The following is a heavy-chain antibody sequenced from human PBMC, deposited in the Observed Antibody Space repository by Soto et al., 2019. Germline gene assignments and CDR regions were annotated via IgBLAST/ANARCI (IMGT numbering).Heavy chain of an antibody. CDR1: GFTFTSSA. D-gene: IGHD3-22*01. CDR2: IVVGSGNT. V-gene: IGHV1-58*01. Sequence: GASVKVSCKASGFTFTSSAVQWVRQARGQRLEWIGWIVVGSGNTNYAQKFQERVTITRDMSTSTAYMELSSLRSEDTAVYYCAAESPMIVSLVGAFDIWGQRTMVTVSS. J-gene: IGHJ3*02. CDR3: AAESPMIVSLVGAFDI.